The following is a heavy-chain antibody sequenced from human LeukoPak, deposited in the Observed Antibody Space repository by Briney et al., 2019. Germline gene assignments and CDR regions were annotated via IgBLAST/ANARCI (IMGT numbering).Heavy chain of an antibody. CDR2: ISGSCGST. Sequence: GGALRLSCAASGFTFSSYAMSWVRDAPGKGLEWVSAISGSCGSTYYADSVKGRFTISRDNSKNTLYLQMSSLRAEDTAVYYCAKDPVVPAAEWFDPWGQGTLVTVSS. D-gene: IGHD2-2*01. V-gene: IGHV3-23*01. J-gene: IGHJ5*02. CDR3: AKDPVVPAAEWFDP. CDR1: GFTFSSYA.